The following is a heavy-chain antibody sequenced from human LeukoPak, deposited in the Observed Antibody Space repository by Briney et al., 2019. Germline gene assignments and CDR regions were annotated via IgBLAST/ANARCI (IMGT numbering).Heavy chain of an antibody. CDR3: ARAFLYYYDSSGLYYFDY. Sequence: GASVKVSCKASGYTFTSYYMHWVRQAPGQGLEWMGIINPSGGSTSYAQKFQGRVTMTRDTSISTAYMELSRLRSDDTAVYYCARAFLYYYDSSGLYYFDYWGQGTLVTVSS. CDR2: INPSGGST. CDR1: GYTFTSYY. V-gene: IGHV1-46*01. D-gene: IGHD3-22*01. J-gene: IGHJ4*02.